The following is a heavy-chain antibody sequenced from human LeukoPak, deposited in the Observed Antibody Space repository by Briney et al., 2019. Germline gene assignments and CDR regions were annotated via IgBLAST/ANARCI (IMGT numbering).Heavy chain of an antibody. J-gene: IGHJ4*02. CDR1: GGSISSSSYF. CDR2: FYYSGST. V-gene: IGHV4-39*01. Sequence: SETLSLTCTVSGGSISSSSYFWGWIRQPPGKGLEWIGTFYYSGSTYYNPALNSRVTISVDTSKNLFSLKLTSVTAADTAVYYCARREGIIASADYFDYWGQGTLVTVSS. CDR3: ARREGIIASADYFDY. D-gene: IGHD6-13*01.